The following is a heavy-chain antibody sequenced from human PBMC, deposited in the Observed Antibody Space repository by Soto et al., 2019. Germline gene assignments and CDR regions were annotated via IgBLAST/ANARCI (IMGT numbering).Heavy chain of an antibody. Sequence: PGGSLRLSCAASGFTFSSYSMNWVRQAPGKGLEWVSYISSSSSNIYYADSVKGRFTISRDNAKNSLYLQMNSLRAEDTAVYYCARANTRLCTGGRWWGEFDYWGQGTLVTVSS. V-gene: IGHV3-48*01. CDR1: GFTFSSYS. D-gene: IGHD2-8*02. CDR2: ISSSSSNI. J-gene: IGHJ4*02. CDR3: ARANTRLCTGGRWWGEFDY.